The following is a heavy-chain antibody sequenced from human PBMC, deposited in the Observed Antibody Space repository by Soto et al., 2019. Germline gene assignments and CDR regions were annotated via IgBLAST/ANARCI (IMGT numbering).Heavy chain of an antibody. J-gene: IGHJ5*02. V-gene: IGHV3-23*01. D-gene: IGHD6-13*01. Sequence: EVQLLESGGGLVQPGGSLRLSCAASGFTFSNYAMTWVRQAPGKGLEWVSGTSGSGSSIYYADSVKGRFTISRDNSKNTLYLQMNSLRAEDTAVYYCAKGGDSSSWKNWFDPWGQGTLGTVSS. CDR2: TSGSGSSI. CDR1: GFTFSNYA. CDR3: AKGGDSSSWKNWFDP.